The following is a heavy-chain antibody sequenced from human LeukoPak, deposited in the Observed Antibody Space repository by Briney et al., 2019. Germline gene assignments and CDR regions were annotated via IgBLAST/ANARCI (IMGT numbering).Heavy chain of an antibody. J-gene: IGHJ4*02. CDR3: ARRNLIAAASASYFDY. CDR2: ISDSGGRT. Sequence: PGGSLRLSCAASGFTFSSYWMHWVRQAPGGGLEWVSTISDSGGRTYYADSVTGRFTISRDNSKNTLDLQMNSLRAEDTAIYYCARRNLIAAASASYFDYWGQGTLVTVSS. D-gene: IGHD6-13*01. CDR1: GFTFSSYW. V-gene: IGHV3-23*01.